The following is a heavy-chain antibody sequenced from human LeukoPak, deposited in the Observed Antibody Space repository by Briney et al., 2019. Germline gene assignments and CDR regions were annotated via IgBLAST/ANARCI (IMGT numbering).Heavy chain of an antibody. CDR2: ISSSRSYI. V-gene: IGHV3-21*01. CDR3: ARGVRYCSGGNCYSNTLVYMDV. D-gene: IGHD2-15*01. Sequence: GRSLRLSCAASGFTFGSYSMNWVRQAPGKGLEWVSSISSSRSYIYYADSVKGRFTISRDNAKNSLYLQMNSVRPEDTAVYYCARGVRYCSGGNCYSNTLVYMDVWGKGTTVTVS. J-gene: IGHJ6*03. CDR1: GFTFGSYS.